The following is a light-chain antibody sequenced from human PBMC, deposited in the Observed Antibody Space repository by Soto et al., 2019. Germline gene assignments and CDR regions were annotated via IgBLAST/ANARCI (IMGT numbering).Light chain of an antibody. CDR1: QSVRND. Sequence: EIVLTQSPATLSLSPGERATLSCRASQSVRNDLVWYHQKPGQAPRVLIYSASNRATGIPARFSGSGSGTDFTLTISSLEPEDFAVYYCQQRYNWPPTFGGGTKVEMK. J-gene: IGKJ4*01. V-gene: IGKV3-11*01. CDR2: SAS. CDR3: QQRYNWPPT.